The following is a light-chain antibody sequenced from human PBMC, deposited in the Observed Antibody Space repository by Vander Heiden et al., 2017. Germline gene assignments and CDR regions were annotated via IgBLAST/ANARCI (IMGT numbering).Light chain of an antibody. CDR2: GAS. V-gene: IGKV3-20*01. CDR3: HREGSSRWT. Sequence: IVLTQSLCTLSLCPGARATLSCRASQSVSRSCLASSQFNPYQAPRLLIYGASSRGTGIPDRSRESGSATAFTLTISRLVPEDFAVYYCHREGSSRWTFGQGTKVEIK. CDR1: QSVSRSC. J-gene: IGKJ1*01.